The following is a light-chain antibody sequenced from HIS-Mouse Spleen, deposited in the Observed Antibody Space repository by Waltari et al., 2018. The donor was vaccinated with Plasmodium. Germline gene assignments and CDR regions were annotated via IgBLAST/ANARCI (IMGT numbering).Light chain of an antibody. V-gene: IGLV3-27*01. J-gene: IGLJ3*02. CDR3: YSAADNNRV. CDR1: VLATKY. Sequence: SYELTQPSSVSVSPGQTARITCSGDVLATKYARWFQQKPGQAHVLVIYKDSERPSGIPERYSGSNSGTTVTLTISGAQVEDEAVYYCYSAADNNRVFGGGTKLTVL. CDR2: KDS.